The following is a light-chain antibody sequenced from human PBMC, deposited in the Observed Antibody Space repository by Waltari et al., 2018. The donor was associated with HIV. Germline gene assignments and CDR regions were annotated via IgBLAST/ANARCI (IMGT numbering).Light chain of an antibody. CDR1: SSDVGGHYY. CDR3: SSYRSANNVA. V-gene: IGLV2-14*01. CDR2: AAT. Sequence: QSALTQPASVSGSLGQSITISCTGTSSDVGGHYYVSWYQQHPGKVPELLIYAATNRPPGISSRFSGSKSGNTAALTIPGLQADDEADYYCSSYRSANNVAFGTGTKVTVL. J-gene: IGLJ3*02.